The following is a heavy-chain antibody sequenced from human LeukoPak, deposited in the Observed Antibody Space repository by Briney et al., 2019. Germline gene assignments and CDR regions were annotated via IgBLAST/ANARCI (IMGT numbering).Heavy chain of an antibody. D-gene: IGHD2-15*01. CDR2: IYYSGST. CDR3: AREAMIYCSGGSCYSPYFDY. V-gene: IGHV4-39*07. Sequence: PSETLSLTCTVSGGSISSSSYYWGWIRQPPGKGLEWIGSIYYSGSTYYNPSLKSRVTISVDTSKNQFSLKLSSVTAADTAVYYCAREAMIYCSGGSCYSPYFDYWGQGTLVTVSS. J-gene: IGHJ4*02. CDR1: GGSISSSSYY.